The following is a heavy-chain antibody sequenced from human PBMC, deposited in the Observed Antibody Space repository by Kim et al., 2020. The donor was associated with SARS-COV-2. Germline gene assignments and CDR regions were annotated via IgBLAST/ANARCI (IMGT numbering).Heavy chain of an antibody. D-gene: IGHD4-17*01. J-gene: IGHJ4*02. CDR3: ARSTEARVTSTLVDY. Sequence: SETLSLTCTVSGGSISSYYWSWIRQPPGKGLEWIGYIYYSGSTNYNPSLKSRVTISVDTSKNQFSLKLSSVTAADTAVYYCARSTEARVTSTLVDYWGQGTLVTVSS. V-gene: IGHV4-59*01. CDR2: IYYSGST. CDR1: GGSISSYY.